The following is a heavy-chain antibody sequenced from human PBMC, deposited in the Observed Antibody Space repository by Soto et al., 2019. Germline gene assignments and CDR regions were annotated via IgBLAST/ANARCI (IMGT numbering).Heavy chain of an antibody. J-gene: IGHJ4*02. Sequence: EVQLVESGGGLVQPGGSLRLSCAAPGFTFSSYWMTWARQAPGKGLEWVASMNRDGSEKRNVDSVEGRFTISRDNAKNSLFLQMNSLSPDDTAVYYCGRDAGRRFDYWGQGSLVTVSS. V-gene: IGHV3-7*01. CDR1: GFTFSSYW. D-gene: IGHD6-13*01. CDR2: MNRDGSEK. CDR3: GRDAGRRFDY.